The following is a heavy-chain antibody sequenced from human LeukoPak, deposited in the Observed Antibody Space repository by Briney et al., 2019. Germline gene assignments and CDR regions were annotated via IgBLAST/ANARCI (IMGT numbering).Heavy chain of an antibody. CDR2: ITSSGGST. D-gene: IGHD3-10*01. V-gene: IGHV3-64D*09. CDR1: GFTFSTYA. CDR3: VIGALVRGNPHWHFDL. J-gene: IGHJ2*01. Sequence: GGSLRLSCSASGFTFSTYAMYWVRQAPGKGLEYVSAITSSGGSTYYADSVKGRFTVSRDNSKNALYLQMSSLRAEDTAVYYCVIGALVRGNPHWHFDLWGRGTLVTVSS.